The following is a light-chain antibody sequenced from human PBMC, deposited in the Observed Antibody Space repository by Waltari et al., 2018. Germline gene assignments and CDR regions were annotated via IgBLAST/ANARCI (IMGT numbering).Light chain of an antibody. CDR2: DAS. CDR1: QSISRY. Sequence: EIMLTPSPGTLSLSPGERATLSCRAGQSISRYLAWYQHKPGQAPRLLIYDASSRATGIPDKFSGSGSGTDFSLTSSRLEPEDFAVYYCQKYGSLPATFGQGTKVEIK. CDR3: QKYGSLPAT. V-gene: IGKV3-20*01. J-gene: IGKJ1*01.